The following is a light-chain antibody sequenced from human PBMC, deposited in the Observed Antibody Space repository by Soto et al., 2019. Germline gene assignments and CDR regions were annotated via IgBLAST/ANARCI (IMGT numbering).Light chain of an antibody. Sequence: EVVLTQSSVTLSLSPGERATLSCRASQSVTTYLAWYQQKPGQAPRLLIYDASTRATGIPARFSGSGSGTDFTLTISSLQPEDFAVYYYQHRSNWPPELSFGGGTKVEIK. CDR3: QHRSNWPPELS. CDR2: DAS. CDR1: QSVTTY. J-gene: IGKJ4*01. V-gene: IGKV3-11*01.